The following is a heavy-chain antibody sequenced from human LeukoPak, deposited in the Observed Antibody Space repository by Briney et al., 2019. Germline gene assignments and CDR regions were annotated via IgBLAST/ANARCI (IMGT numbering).Heavy chain of an antibody. CDR2: IYSGGST. CDR1: GFTVSSNY. CDR3: ARAPGYSSGWYLG. V-gene: IGHV3-53*01. J-gene: IGHJ4*02. Sequence: GGSLRLSCAASGFTVSSNYMSWVRQAPGKGLEWVSVIYSGGSTYYAGSVKGRFTISRDNSKNTLYLQMNSLRAEDTAVYYCARAPGYSSGWYLGWGQGTLVTVSS. D-gene: IGHD6-19*01.